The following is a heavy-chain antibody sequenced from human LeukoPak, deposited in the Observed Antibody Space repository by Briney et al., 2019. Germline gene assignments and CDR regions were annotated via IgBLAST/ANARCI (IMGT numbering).Heavy chain of an antibody. CDR1: GGSISSYY. CDR3: ARDGEDCSSTSCYRSFDY. V-gene: IGHV4-4*07. Sequence: PSETLSLTFTVSGGSISSYYWSWIRQPAGKGLEWIGRIYTSGSTNYNPSLKSRVTMSVDTSKNQFSLKLSSVTAADTAVYYCARDGEDCSSTSCYRSFDYWGQGTLVTVSS. J-gene: IGHJ4*02. D-gene: IGHD2-2*01. CDR2: IYTSGST.